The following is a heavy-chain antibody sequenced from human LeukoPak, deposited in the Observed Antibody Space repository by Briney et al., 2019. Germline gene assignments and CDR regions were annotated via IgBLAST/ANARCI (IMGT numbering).Heavy chain of an antibody. CDR3: ARGGGYSSSWQRSYYYHYMDV. D-gene: IGHD6-13*01. V-gene: IGHV4-39*07. J-gene: IGHJ6*03. CDR1: GGSITSSSYY. CDR2: IYYSGRT. Sequence: SETLSLTCTVSGGSITSSSYYWGWIRQPPGKGLEWIGSIYYSGRTYYNPSLKSRVTISVDTSKNQFSLKLSSVTAADTAVYYCARGGGYSSSWQRSYYYHYMDVWGKGTTVTVSS.